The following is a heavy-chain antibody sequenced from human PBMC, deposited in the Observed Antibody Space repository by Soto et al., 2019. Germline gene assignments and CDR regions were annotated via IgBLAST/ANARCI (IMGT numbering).Heavy chain of an antibody. CDR3: ARESRFLEWLSLNWFDP. J-gene: IGHJ5*02. V-gene: IGHV3-48*02. CDR2: ISSSSSTI. D-gene: IGHD3-3*01. CDR1: GFTFSSYS. Sequence: PGGSLRLSCAVSGFTFSSYSMNWVRQAPGKGLERVSYISSSSSTIYYADSVKGRFTISRDNAKNSLYLQMNSLRDEDTAVYYCARESRFLEWLSLNWFDPWGQGTLVTV.